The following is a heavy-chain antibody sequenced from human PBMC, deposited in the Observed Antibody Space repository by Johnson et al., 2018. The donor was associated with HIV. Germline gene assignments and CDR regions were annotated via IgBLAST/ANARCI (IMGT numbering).Heavy chain of an antibody. CDR3: AKGPVYYGDNYDGFDI. D-gene: IGHD4-23*01. V-gene: IGHV3-30*18. CDR1: GFTFRTYV. Sequence: VQLVESGGGVVQPGRSLRLSCEVSGFTFRTYVMHWVRQAPGKGLEWVAVISYDGRQKYHAESVRGRFTISRDNSKKPLYLHMNNLRGEDTAVYYCAKGPVYYGDNYDGFDIWGQGTTVTVSS. J-gene: IGHJ3*02. CDR2: ISYDGRQK.